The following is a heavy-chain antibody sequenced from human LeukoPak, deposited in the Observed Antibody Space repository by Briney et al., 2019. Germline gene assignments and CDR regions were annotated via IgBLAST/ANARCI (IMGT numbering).Heavy chain of an antibody. Sequence: PGGSLRLSCAASGFSFSTYWMHWVRQAPGKGLEWVSLINSNGRTTSYGDAVKGRFTISRDNAKNSLYLQMNSLRAEDTAVYYCARETSAFDIWGQGTMVTVSS. CDR1: GFSFSTYW. D-gene: IGHD1-1*01. J-gene: IGHJ3*02. CDR2: INSNGRTT. V-gene: IGHV3-74*01. CDR3: ARETSAFDI.